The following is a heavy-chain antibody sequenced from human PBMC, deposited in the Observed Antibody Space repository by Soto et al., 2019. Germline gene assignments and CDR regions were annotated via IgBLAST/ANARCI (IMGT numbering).Heavy chain of an antibody. CDR1: GFTFSSYA. J-gene: IGHJ4*01. CDR3: AWADYYDSSGSDY. V-gene: IGHV3-23*01. Sequence: EVQLLESGGGLVQPGGSLRLSCAASGFTFSSYAMSWVRQAPGKGLEWVSAISGSGGSTYYADSVKSRFTIARDKSKNTLHLQIKRLRAEDTEVYYCAWADYYDSSGSDYWGQGSLVT. CDR2: ISGSGGST. D-gene: IGHD3-22*01.